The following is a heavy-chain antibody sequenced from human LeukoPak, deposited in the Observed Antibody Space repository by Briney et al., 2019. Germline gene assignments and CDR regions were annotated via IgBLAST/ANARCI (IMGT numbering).Heavy chain of an antibody. Sequence: GGSLRLSCAASGFTFSSYSMNWVRQAPGKGLEWVSSISSSSSYIYYADSVKGRFTISRDNAKNSLYLQMNSLRAEDTAVYYCARDLEGRVAYSSGWYNFDYWGQGTLVTVSS. CDR3: ARDLEGRVAYSSGWYNFDY. V-gene: IGHV3-21*01. CDR1: GFTFSSYS. CDR2: ISSSSSYI. D-gene: IGHD6-19*01. J-gene: IGHJ4*02.